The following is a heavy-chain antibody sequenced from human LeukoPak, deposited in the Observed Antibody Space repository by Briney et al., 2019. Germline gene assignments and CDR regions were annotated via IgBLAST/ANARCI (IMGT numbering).Heavy chain of an antibody. Sequence: SETLSLTCAVSGGSLGDYYWSWVRQAPGEGLEWIGEINQSGSINYSPSLKSRLTLSIDPSKNQFSLNLTSVTAADTAVDYCARGGRAISRGWGQGILVTVSS. V-gene: IGHV4-34*01. CDR3: ARGGRAISRG. D-gene: IGHD3-3*01. J-gene: IGHJ4*02. CDR1: GGSLGDYY. CDR2: INQSGSI.